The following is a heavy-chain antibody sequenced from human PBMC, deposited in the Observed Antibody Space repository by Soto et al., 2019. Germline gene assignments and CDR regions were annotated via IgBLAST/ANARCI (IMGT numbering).Heavy chain of an antibody. CDR2: ISVSVGST. D-gene: IGHD6-19*01. CDR3: AKVERAVAGIIY. CDR1: GFTFSSYA. V-gene: IGHV3-23*01. Sequence: EVQLLESGGGLVQPGGSLRLSCAASGFTFSSYAMSWVRQAPGKGLDWVSAISVSVGSTYYADSVKGRFTIASNNSKYMRYLQMNSLTAEDTAVYYGAKVERAVAGIIYWGQGTLVTVSS. J-gene: IGHJ4*02.